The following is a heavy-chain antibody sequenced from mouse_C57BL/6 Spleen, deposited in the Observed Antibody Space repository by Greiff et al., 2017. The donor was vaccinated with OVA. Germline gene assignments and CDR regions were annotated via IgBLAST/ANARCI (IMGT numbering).Heavy chain of an antibody. Sequence: VQLQQPGAELVRPGTSVKLSCKASGYTFTSYWMHWVKQRPGQGLEWIGVIDPSDSYTNYNQKFKGKATLTVDTSSSTAYMQLSSLTSEDSAVYYCARLGGPGYFDVWGTGTTVTVSS. CDR1: GYTFTSYW. CDR3: ARLGGPGYFDV. J-gene: IGHJ1*03. CDR2: IDPSDSYT. V-gene: IGHV1-59*01.